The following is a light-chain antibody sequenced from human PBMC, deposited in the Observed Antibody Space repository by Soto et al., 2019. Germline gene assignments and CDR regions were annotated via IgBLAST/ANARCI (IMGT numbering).Light chain of an antibody. CDR3: QQYGSSTWT. Sequence: EIVLTQSPATLSLSAGERATLSCRASQSVSNFLAWYQQKPGQAPRLLIYAASNRATATPGRFSVSGSGTDFTLTISRLETEDEAFYYCQQYGSSTWTFGQGTKVDIK. J-gene: IGKJ1*01. V-gene: IGKV3-20*01. CDR2: AAS. CDR1: QSVSNF.